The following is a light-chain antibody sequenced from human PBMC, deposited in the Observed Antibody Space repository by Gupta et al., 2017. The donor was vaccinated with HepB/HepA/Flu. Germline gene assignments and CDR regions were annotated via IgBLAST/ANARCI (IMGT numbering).Light chain of an antibody. CDR3: SSYTISSTYV. V-gene: IGLV2-14*01. CDR2: DVS. Sequence: QSALTQPASVSGSPGQSITISCTGTSSDVGGYNYVSWYQQHPGKAPKLMIYDVSNPPSGVSNRFSVSKSGNTASLTISGRQAEDEADYYCSSYTISSTYVFGTGTKVTVL. J-gene: IGLJ1*01. CDR1: SSDVGGYNY.